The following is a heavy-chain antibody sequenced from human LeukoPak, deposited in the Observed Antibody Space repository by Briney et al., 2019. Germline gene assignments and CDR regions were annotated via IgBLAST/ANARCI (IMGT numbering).Heavy chain of an antibody. V-gene: IGHV3-23*01. CDR1: GFTFSSYP. J-gene: IGHJ4*02. CDR2: ISGSGADT. D-gene: IGHD6-19*01. CDR3: AKGSHSSGWYTLDY. Sequence: GWSLRLSCSASGFTFSSYPMSGVRHTPGKGLEGVSAISGSGADTYYVDSVKGRFTVSRDNSKNTLHLQMNSLRAEATAVYYCAKGSHSSGWYTLDYWGQGTLVTVSS.